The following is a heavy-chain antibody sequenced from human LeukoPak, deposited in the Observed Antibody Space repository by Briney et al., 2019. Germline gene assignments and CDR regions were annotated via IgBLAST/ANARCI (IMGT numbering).Heavy chain of an antibody. CDR1: GYSFTSYW. CDR2: IYPGDSDT. D-gene: IGHD1-1*01. CDR3: ARRSTTGTTSYFDY. Sequence: GESLKTSCKSSGYSFTSYWIGWMRQMPGKGLEWMGIIYPGDSDTRYSPSFQGQVTISADKSISTAYLQWSSLKASDTAMYYCARRSTTGTTSYFDYRGQGTLVTVSS. J-gene: IGHJ4*02. V-gene: IGHV5-51*01.